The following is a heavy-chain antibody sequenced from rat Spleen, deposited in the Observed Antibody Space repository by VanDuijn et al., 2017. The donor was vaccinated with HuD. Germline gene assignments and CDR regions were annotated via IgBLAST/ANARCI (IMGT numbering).Heavy chain of an antibody. J-gene: IGHJ4*01. CDR2: ISYEGSGT. CDR1: GFTFSDYY. CDR3: TREDWVLDV. D-gene: IGHD4-2*01. Sequence: EVQLVESGGDLVQPGRSLKLSCAASGFTFSDYYMAWVRQAPKKGLEWVASISYEGSGTYYGDSVKGRFTISRDNAKSTLYLQMNSLRSEDTANYYCTREDWVLDVWGQGASVTVSS. V-gene: IGHV5-22*01.